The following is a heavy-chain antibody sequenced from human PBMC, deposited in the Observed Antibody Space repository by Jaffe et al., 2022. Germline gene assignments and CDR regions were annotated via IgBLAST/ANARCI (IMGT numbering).Heavy chain of an antibody. V-gene: IGHV3-30*02. Sequence: QVQLVESGGGVVQPGGSLRLSCAASGFTFSSYGMHWVRQAPGKGLEWVAFIRYDGSNKYYADSVKGRFTISRDNSKNTLYLQMNSLRAEDTAVYYCAKDQEEWFPAWYAFDIWGQGTMVTVSS. CDR2: IRYDGSNK. D-gene: IGHD3-3*01. J-gene: IGHJ3*02. CDR3: AKDQEEWFPAWYAFDI. CDR1: GFTFSSYG.